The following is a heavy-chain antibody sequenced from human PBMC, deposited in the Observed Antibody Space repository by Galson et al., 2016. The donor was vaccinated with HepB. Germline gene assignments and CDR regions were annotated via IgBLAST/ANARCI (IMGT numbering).Heavy chain of an antibody. CDR3: ARDPLGYSYALVRYFDY. V-gene: IGHV3-48*02. D-gene: IGHD5-18*01. CDR2: IGSSPGTV. J-gene: IGHJ4*02. Sequence: LRLSCAASGLTFTSYSMNWVRQVPGKGLEWVSYIGSSPGTVYYADSVKGRFTISRDNAKNSLYLQMNSLRDEDTAVYYCARDPLGYSYALVRYFDYWGQGTLVTVSS. CDR1: GLTFTSYS.